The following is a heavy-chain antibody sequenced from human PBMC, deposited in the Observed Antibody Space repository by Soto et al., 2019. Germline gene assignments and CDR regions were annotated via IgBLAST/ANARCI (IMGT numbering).Heavy chain of an antibody. CDR1: GFSLSTSGVG. V-gene: IGHV2-5*02. CDR2: IYWDDDK. CDR3: AYLPCSGGSCYWFSFSGMDV. D-gene: IGHD2-15*01. Sequence: QITLKESGPTLVKPTQTLMLTCTFSGFSLSTSGVGVAWIHQPPGKALEWLALIYWDDDKRYRPSLESRLTITKDTSKNQVVLTMTNMDSVDTATYYCAYLPCSGGSCYWFSFSGMDVWGQGTTVTVSS. J-gene: IGHJ6*02.